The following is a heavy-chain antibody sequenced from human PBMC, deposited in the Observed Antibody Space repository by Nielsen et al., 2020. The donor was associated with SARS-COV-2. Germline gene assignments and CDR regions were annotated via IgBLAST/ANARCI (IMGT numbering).Heavy chain of an antibody. CDR2: IIWNGGNT. Sequence: GESLKISCAASGFTFDDYGMSWVRQAPGEGLEWVSGIIWNGGNTGYADSVKGRFTISRDNAKNSLYLQMNSLRAEDTALYYCAKESAFDIWGQGTMVTVSS. J-gene: IGHJ3*02. CDR1: GFTFDDYG. CDR3: AKESAFDI. V-gene: IGHV3-20*04.